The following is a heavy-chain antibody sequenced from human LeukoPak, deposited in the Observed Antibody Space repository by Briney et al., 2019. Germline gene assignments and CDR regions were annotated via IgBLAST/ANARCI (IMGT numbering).Heavy chain of an antibody. Sequence: GASVKVSCKASGYTFTGYYMHWVRQAPGQGLEWMGWINPNSGGTNYAQKLQGRVTMTTDTSTSTAYMELRSLRSDDTAVYYCARGYGRNTQPDYWGQGTLVTVSS. CDR2: INPNSGGT. CDR1: GYTFTGYY. CDR3: ARGYGRNTQPDY. J-gene: IGHJ4*02. D-gene: IGHD4-17*01. V-gene: IGHV1-2*02.